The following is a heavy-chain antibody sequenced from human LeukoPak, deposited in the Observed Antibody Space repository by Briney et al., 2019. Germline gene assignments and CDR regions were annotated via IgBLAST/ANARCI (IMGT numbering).Heavy chain of an antibody. CDR3: ASSRLGYCSGGSCYSPYYMDV. D-gene: IGHD2-15*01. CDR2: MYYSGST. Sequence: SETPSLTCTVSGSSISSYYWSWIRQPPGKGLEWIGYMYYSGSTIYNPSLKSRVTISVDTSKNQFSLKLSSVTAADTAVYYCASSRLGYCSGGSCYSPYYMDVWGKGTTVTVSS. CDR1: GSSISSYY. V-gene: IGHV4-59*12. J-gene: IGHJ6*03.